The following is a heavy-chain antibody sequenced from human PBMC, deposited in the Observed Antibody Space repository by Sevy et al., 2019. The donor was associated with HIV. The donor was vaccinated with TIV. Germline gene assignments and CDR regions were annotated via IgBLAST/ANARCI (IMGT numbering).Heavy chain of an antibody. J-gene: IGHJ4*02. CDR2: IIPVFGTP. V-gene: IGHV1-69*13. D-gene: IGHD3-16*01. CDR1: GGTCSSCS. CDR3: ARMERYDRGYFDS. Sequence: ASVKVYCKASGGTCSSCSIAWVRQAPGQGLEWMGSIIPVFGTPNYAQNFQDKVTITADVSTNTAYMELSSLRSEDTAVYFCARMERYDRGYFDSRGQGTLVTVSS.